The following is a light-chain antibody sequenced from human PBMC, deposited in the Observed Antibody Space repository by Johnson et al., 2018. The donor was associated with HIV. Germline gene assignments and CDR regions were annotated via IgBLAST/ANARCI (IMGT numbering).Light chain of an antibody. V-gene: IGLV1-51*01. CDR1: SSNIGNNY. Sequence: QSVLTQPPSVSAAPGQKVTISCSGSSSNIGNNYVSWYQQLPGTAPKLLIYDNNKRPSGIPDRFSGSKSGTSATLGITGLQTGDEADYYCGTWDSGLSRGLSLFGTGTKVTVL. CDR2: DNN. J-gene: IGLJ1*01. CDR3: GTWDSGLSRGLSL.